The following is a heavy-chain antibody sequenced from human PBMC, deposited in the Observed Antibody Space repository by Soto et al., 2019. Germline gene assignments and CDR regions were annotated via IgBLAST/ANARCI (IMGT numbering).Heavy chain of an antibody. V-gene: IGHV4-39*02. CDR3: ARDKKAAFDI. CDR2: IYYSGST. CDR1: GGSISSSSYY. Sequence: SETLSLTCTVSGGSISSSSYYWGWIRQPPGKGLEWIGSIYYSGSTYYNPSLKSRVTISVDTSKNQFSLKLSSVTAADTAVYYCARDKKAAFDIWGQGTMVTVSS. J-gene: IGHJ3*02.